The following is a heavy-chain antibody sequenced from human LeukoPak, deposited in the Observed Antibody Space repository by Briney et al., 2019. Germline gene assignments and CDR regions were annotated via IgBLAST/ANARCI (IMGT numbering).Heavy chain of an antibody. D-gene: IGHD2-8*02. V-gene: IGHV1-46*01. Sequence: ASVKVSCKASGYTFTNYLLHWVRQAPGQGLEWVGRITPSVNTTNYAQKFRDRVTMTRDTSTSTVYMELSSLRSEDTAVYHCVREESGGYFDYWGQGTLVTVSS. CDR1: GYTFTNYL. CDR2: ITPSVNTT. J-gene: IGHJ4*02. CDR3: VREESGGYFDY.